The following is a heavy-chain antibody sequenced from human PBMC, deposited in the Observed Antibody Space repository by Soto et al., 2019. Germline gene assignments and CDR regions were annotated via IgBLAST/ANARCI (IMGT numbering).Heavy chain of an antibody. CDR3: ARGANRESYYDMDV. CDR2: IIPILGTA. Sequence: XSAKFSCRAAGGTFSSYAVNWVRQAPGQGLEWMGGIIPILGTANYARKFQGRVTITADESTSTAYMELSSLRSEDTAVYYCARGANRESYYDMDVWGQGTTVTVSS. CDR1: GGTFSSYA. J-gene: IGHJ6*02. V-gene: IGHV1-69*13.